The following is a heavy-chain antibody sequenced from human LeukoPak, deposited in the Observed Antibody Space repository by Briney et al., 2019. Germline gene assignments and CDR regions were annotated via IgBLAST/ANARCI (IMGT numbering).Heavy chain of an antibody. V-gene: IGHV1-69*05. J-gene: IGHJ3*02. CDR2: IIPIFGTA. CDR1: GGTFSSYA. Sequence: SVKVSCKASGGTFSSYAISWVRQAPGQGLEWMGGIIPIFGTANYAQKFQGRVTITTDESTSTAYMELSSLRSEDTAVYYCASELSYYDSSGYVKDAFDIWGQGTMVTVSS. D-gene: IGHD3-22*01. CDR3: ASELSYYDSSGYVKDAFDI.